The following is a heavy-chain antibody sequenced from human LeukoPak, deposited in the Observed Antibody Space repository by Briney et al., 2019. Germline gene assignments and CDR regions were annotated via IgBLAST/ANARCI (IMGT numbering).Heavy chain of an antibody. CDR3: AKFWDFGEYAIDY. D-gene: IGHD4-17*01. CDR2: VSGSGDST. CDR1: GFTFSNYA. V-gene: IGHV3-23*01. Sequence: GGSLRLSCAVSGFTFSNYAMSWVRQAPGKGLEWVSAVSGSGDSTYYAGSVKGRFTISRDNSKNTVYLQMNRLRAEDTAVYYCAKFWDFGEYAIDYWGQGTLVTVSS. J-gene: IGHJ4*02.